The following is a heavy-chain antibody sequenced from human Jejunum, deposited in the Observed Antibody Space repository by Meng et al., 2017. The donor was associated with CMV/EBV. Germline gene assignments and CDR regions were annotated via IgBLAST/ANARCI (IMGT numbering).Heavy chain of an antibody. CDR1: GYTFTDYA. CDR2: INTNTGNP. J-gene: IGHJ4*02. D-gene: IGHD1-26*01. CDR3: VRDGSYYDFDY. V-gene: IGHV7-4-1*02. Sequence: SCKASGYTFTDYAINWMRQAPGQGPEWMGWINTNTGNPTYARGFTGRFVFSLDTSVSTAYVEISGLRFDDTAVYYCVRDGSYYDFDYWGQGTLVTVSS.